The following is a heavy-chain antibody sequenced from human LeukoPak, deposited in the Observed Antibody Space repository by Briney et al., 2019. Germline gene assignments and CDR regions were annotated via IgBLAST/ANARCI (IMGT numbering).Heavy chain of an antibody. J-gene: IGHJ4*02. Sequence: ASVKVSCNASGYSFTSHYMHWVRQAPGQGLEWMGLINPSGSSTLYAQKFQGRVTRTRDTSISTAYMEMCRLRADETAVYYCAREHVKDSGYVYFGYWGQGSLVTVSS. V-gene: IGHV1-2*01. CDR3: AREHVKDSGYVYFGY. CDR1: GYSFTSHY. D-gene: IGHD5-12*01. CDR2: INPSGSST.